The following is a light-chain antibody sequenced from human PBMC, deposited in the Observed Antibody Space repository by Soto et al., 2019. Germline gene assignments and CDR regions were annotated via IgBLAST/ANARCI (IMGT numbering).Light chain of an antibody. Sequence: SYELTQPSSVSVAPGQTASISCGGNNIGGKSVHWYQQKPGQAPVVVVYDDSDRPSGIPERFSGSNSGNTATLTISRVEAGDEADYHCQVWDDNSDHHVFGTGTKVTVL. CDR3: QVWDDNSDHHV. V-gene: IGLV3-21*02. CDR2: DDS. J-gene: IGLJ1*01. CDR1: NIGGKS.